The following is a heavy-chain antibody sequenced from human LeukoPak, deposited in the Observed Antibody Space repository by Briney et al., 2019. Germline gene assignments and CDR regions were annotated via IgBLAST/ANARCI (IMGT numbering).Heavy chain of an antibody. D-gene: IGHD5-24*01. CDR3: AKGYTWYY. CDR2: FSGSGGST. V-gene: IGHV3-23*01. J-gene: IGHJ4*02. CDR1: GFTFSSYA. Sequence: PGGSLRLSCAASGFTFSSYAMSWVRQAPGKGLECISGFSGSGGSTYYADSVKGRFTISRDNSKNTLYLQMNSLRAEDTAVYYCAKGYTWYYWGQGTLVTVSS.